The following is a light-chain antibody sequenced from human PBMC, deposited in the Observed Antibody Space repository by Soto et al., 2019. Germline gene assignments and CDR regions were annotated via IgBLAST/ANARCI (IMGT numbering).Light chain of an antibody. CDR3: LQDINYPWT. J-gene: IGKJ1*01. CDR1: EGIGTA. Sequence: AIQMTQSPSSLSASVGDRVTISCRASEGIGTALGWYQQKPGKPPKVLIYGASNLQSGVPPRFSGSGSGTDFTLAISSLQPEDSASYDCLQDINYPWTFAQGTKVEIK. CDR2: GAS. V-gene: IGKV1-6*01.